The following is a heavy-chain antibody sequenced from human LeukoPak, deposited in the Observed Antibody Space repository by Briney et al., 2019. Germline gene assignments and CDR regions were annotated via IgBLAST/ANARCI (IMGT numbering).Heavy chain of an antibody. CDR2: ISWNGGNT. D-gene: IGHD6-19*01. CDR1: GFTFDDHG. V-gene: IGHV3-20*04. CDR3: AAGDRNGWYFDY. J-gene: IGHJ4*02. Sequence: GGSLRLSCAASGFTFDDHGMSWVRQVTGKGLERVSGISWNGGNTGYGDSVKGRFTIPRDNPKNSLYLQMNSLRAEDTALYYCAAGDRNGWYFDYWGQGTLVTVSS.